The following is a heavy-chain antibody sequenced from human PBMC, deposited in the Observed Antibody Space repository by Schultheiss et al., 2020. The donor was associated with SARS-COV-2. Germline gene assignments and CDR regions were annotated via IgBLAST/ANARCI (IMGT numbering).Heavy chain of an antibody. CDR1: GYTFTSYG. J-gene: IGHJ4*02. D-gene: IGHD6-13*01. CDR2: ISAYNGNT. V-gene: IGHV1-18*01. Sequence: ASVKVSCKASGYTFTSYGISWVRQAPGQGLEWMGWISAYNGNTNYAQKLQGRVTMTTDTSTSTAYMELRSLRSDDTAVYYCARDSYNPTAAAGTDYWGQGTLVTVS. CDR3: ARDSYNPTAAAGTDY.